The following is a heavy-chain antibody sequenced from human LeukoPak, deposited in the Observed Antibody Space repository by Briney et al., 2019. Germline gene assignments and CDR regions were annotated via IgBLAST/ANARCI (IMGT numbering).Heavy chain of an antibody. V-gene: IGHV4-39*01. CDR2: IYYSGST. Sequence: PSETLSLTCTVSGGSISSSSYYWGWIRQPPGKGLEWIGSIYYSGSTYYNPSLKSRVTISVDTSKNQFSLKLSSVTAADTAVYYCARNGPYYYYHYMDVWGKGTTVTASS. J-gene: IGHJ6*03. D-gene: IGHD2-8*01. CDR1: GGSISSSSYY. CDR3: ARNGPYYYYHYMDV.